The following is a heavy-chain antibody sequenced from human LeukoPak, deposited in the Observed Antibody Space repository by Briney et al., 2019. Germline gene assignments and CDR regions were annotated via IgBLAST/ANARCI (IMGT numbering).Heavy chain of an antibody. CDR3: AKVRRFLEWFLDY. CDR2: INGNGGST. V-gene: IGHV3-23*01. CDR1: GFAFSSYA. J-gene: IGHJ4*02. D-gene: IGHD3-3*01. Sequence: PGGSLRLSCAASGFAFSSYAMSWVRQAPGKGLEWVSAINGNGGSTYYADSVKGRFTVSRDNSKNTLYLQMNSLRAEDTAVYYCAKVRRFLEWFLDYWGQGTLVTVSS.